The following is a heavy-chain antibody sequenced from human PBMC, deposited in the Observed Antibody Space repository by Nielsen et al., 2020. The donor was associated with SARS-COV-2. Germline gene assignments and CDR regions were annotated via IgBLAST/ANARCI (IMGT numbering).Heavy chain of an antibody. CDR2: IYNTGNT. V-gene: IGHV4-59*02. D-gene: IGHD3-10*01. J-gene: IGHJ4*02. CDR1: GSSDTSYS. Sequence: SETLSLTCSVSGSSDTSYSWSWIRQSPGKGLEWIGYIYNTGNTNYNPSLKSRISISVDTSKNQLSLRLRSVTAADTAVYFCARGSFGNTYFAYWGQGTLVTVSS. CDR3: ARGSFGNTYFAY.